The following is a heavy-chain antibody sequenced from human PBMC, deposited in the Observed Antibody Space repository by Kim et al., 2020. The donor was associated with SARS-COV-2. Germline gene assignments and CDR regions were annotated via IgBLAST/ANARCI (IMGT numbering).Heavy chain of an antibody. CDR2: ISYDGSNK. CDR1: GFTFSGYG. J-gene: IGHJ6*02. V-gene: IGHV3-30*18. D-gene: IGHD6-19*01. Sequence: GGSLRLSCAASGFTFSGYGMHWVRQAPGKGLEWVAVISYDGSNKNSGDSVKGRFTISRDNSKNTLYLEMNSLRPEDTAVYYCAKYSSGDGMDVWGQGTTVTVSS. CDR3: AKYSSGDGMDV.